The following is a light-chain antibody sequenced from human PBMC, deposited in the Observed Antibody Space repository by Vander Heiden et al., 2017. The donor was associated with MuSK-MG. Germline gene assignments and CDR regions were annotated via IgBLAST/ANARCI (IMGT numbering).Light chain of an antibody. CDR3: QQSDRTSHT. CDR2: AAS. CDR1: QSISSY. J-gene: IGKJ2*01. V-gene: IGKV1-39*01. Sequence: DIQLTPSPSSLSASVGDRVTITCRASQSISSYLNWYQQKPGKAPKRRSDAASSLQSGVPARFSGSVSRTDCTLTNSSLQPEDCATYYGQQSDRTSHTCGQGTKLEIK.